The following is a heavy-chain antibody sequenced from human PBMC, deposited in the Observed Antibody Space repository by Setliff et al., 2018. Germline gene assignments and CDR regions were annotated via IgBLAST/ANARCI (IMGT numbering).Heavy chain of an antibody. Sequence: ASVKVSCKSSGYTFTSYGINWVRQAPGQGLEWMGWINAYAQKFQGRVTMTIDTLTSTAYMELRSLRSDDTAVYYCARGPLESGYNYGQGHYFDYWGQGTLVTVSS. CDR2: INA. D-gene: IGHD5-18*01. V-gene: IGHV1-18*01. CDR1: GYTFTSYG. J-gene: IGHJ4*02. CDR3: ARGPLESGYNYGQGHYFDY.